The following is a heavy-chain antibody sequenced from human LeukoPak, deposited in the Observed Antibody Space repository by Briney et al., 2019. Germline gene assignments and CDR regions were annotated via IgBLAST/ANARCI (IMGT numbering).Heavy chain of an antibody. V-gene: IGHV4-39*07. Sequence: SETLSLTCTVSGGSISSSSYYWGWIRQPPGKGLEWIVSIYYSGSTYYNPSLKSRVTISVDTSKNQFSLKLSSVTAADTAVYYCARDGGKKIDYWGQGTLVTVSS. CDR1: GGSISSSSYY. CDR2: IYYSGST. D-gene: IGHD3-16*01. CDR3: ARDGGKKIDY. J-gene: IGHJ4*02.